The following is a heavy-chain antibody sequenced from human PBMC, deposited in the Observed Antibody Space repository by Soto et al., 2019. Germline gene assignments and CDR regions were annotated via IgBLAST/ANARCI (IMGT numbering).Heavy chain of an antibody. D-gene: IGHD3-9*01. J-gene: IGHJ4*02. Sequence: LRLSCAASGFTFINYAMTWVRQAPGEGLEWVSTISGNGANTHYADSVKGRFSISRDNSKNTLYIQMNSLRAGDTAVYYCAKDYGSSRYFFDYWGQGALVTVSS. CDR2: ISGNGANT. CDR1: GFTFINYA. V-gene: IGHV3-23*01. CDR3: AKDYGSSRYFFDY.